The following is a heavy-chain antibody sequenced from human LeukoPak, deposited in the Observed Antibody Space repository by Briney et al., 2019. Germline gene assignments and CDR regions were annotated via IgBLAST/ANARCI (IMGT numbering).Heavy chain of an antibody. J-gene: IGHJ5*02. CDR1: GFTVSSNY. D-gene: IGHD3-10*01. Sequence: GGSLRLSCAASGFTVSSNYMSWVRQAPGKGLEWVSVIYSGGSTYYADSVKGRFTISRDNSKNTLYLQMNSLRAEDTAVYYCARLLLWFGEKTSWFDPWGQGTLVTVSS. CDR2: IYSGGST. CDR3: ARLLLWFGEKTSWFDP. V-gene: IGHV3-66*01.